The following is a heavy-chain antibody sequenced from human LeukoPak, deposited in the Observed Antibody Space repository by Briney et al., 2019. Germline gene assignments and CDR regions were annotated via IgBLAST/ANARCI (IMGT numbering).Heavy chain of an antibody. J-gene: IGHJ5*02. Sequence: SGTLSLTCAVSGGSISSSNWWSWVRQPPGKGLEWIGEIYHSGSTNYNPSLKSQVTISVDKSKNQFSLKLSSVTAADTAVYYCARSRPHCSGGSCYSGWFDPWGQGTLVTVSS. CDR3: ARSRPHCSGGSCYSGWFDP. CDR1: GGSISSSNW. V-gene: IGHV4-4*02. CDR2: IYHSGST. D-gene: IGHD2-15*01.